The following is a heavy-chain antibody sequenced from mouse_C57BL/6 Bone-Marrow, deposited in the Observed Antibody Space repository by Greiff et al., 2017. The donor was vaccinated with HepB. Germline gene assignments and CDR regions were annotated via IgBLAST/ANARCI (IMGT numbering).Heavy chain of an antibody. CDR2: IWSGGST. V-gene: IGHV2-2*01. J-gene: IGHJ3*01. CDR1: GFSLTSYG. CDR3: ARNRALFPRWFAY. D-gene: IGHD3-3*01. Sequence: VQLQQSGPGLVQPSQSLSITYTVSGFSLTSYGVHWVRQSPGKGLEWLGVIWSGGSTDYNAAFISRLSISKDNSKSQVFFKMNSLQADDTAIYYCARNRALFPRWFAYWGQGTLVTVSA.